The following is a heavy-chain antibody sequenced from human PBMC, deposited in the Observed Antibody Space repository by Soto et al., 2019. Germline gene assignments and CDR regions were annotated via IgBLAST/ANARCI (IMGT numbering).Heavy chain of an antibody. CDR2: MYNTGCT. CDR3: ARDLWGYCGTDCFPLDV. Sequence: SETLSLTCTVSGGSISGYYWSWIRQPPGKGLEWIGYMYNTGCTVYNPSFKSRVPISVNTSKNQFSLKLNSVTAADTAVYYCARDLWGYCGTDCFPLDVWGQGTTVTVSS. V-gene: IGHV4-59*01. CDR1: GGSISGYY. D-gene: IGHD2-21*02. J-gene: IGHJ6*02.